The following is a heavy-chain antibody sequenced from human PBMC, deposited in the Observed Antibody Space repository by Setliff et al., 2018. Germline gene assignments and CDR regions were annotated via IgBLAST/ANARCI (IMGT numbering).Heavy chain of an antibody. D-gene: IGHD3-10*01. CDR1: GGSISSGSNY. CDR2: IDPSGNT. V-gene: IGHV4-61*09. Sequence: SETLSLTCTVSGGSISSGSNYWSWIRQPAGRGLEWIGHIDPSGNTNYHPSLKSRVTISGDTSKNQFSLKLTSVTAADTAVYFCARHKSNGSGSYPSLYMDVWGKGIMVTVSS. CDR3: ARHKSNGSGSYPSLYMDV. J-gene: IGHJ6*03.